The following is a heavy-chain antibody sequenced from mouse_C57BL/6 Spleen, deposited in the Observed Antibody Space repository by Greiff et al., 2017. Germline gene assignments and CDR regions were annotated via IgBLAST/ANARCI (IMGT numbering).Heavy chain of an antibody. CDR3: AKRGDYGFDY. Sequence: QVQLQQPGAELVKPGASVKLSCKASGYTFTSYWMHWVKQRPGQGLAWIGMIHPNSGSTNYNEKFKSKATLTVDKSSSTAYMQLSSLTSEDSAVYYCAKRGDYGFDYWGQGTTLTVSS. J-gene: IGHJ2*01. CDR2: IHPNSGST. CDR1: GYTFTSYW. D-gene: IGHD2-4*01. V-gene: IGHV1-64*01.